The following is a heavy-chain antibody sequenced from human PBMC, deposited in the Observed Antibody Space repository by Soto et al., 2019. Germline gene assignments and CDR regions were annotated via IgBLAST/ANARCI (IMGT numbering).Heavy chain of an antibody. CDR2: ISAYNGNT. Sequence: ASVKVSCKASGYTFTSYGISWVRQAPGQGLEWMGWISAYNGNTNYAQKLQGRVTMTTDTSTSTAYMKLRSLRSDETTVYYCAREGYDILTGYPLAYMDVWGKGTTVTVSS. CDR1: GYTFTSYG. V-gene: IGHV1-18*01. CDR3: AREGYDILTGYPLAYMDV. J-gene: IGHJ6*03. D-gene: IGHD3-9*01.